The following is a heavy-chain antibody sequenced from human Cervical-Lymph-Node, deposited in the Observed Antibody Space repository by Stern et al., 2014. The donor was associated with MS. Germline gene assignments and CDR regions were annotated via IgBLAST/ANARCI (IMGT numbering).Heavy chain of an antibody. V-gene: IGHV4-61*02. CDR3: ARGESSSWEAEYFQH. J-gene: IGHJ1*01. CDR1: GGSISSGSYY. Sequence: QVQLQESGPGLVKPSQTLSLTCTVSGGSISSGSYYWSWIRQPAGKGLEWIGRIYTSGSTHYNPSLKSRVTISVETSKNQFFLKLSSVTAADTAVYYCARGESSSWEAEYFQHWGQGTLVTVSS. D-gene: IGHD6-13*01. CDR2: IYTSGST.